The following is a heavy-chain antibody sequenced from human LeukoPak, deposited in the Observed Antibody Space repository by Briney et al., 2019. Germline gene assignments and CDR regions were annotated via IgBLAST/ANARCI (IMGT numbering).Heavy chain of an antibody. D-gene: IGHD3-10*01. V-gene: IGHV1-69*01. CDR3: ARAGSVGYGSGSYLVY. J-gene: IGHJ4*02. Sequence: ASVKVSCKASGGTFSSYAISWVRQAPGQGLEWMGGIIPIFGTANYAQKFQGRVTITADESTSTAYMELSSLRSEDTAVYYCARAGSVGYGSGSYLVYWGQGTLVTVSS. CDR1: GGTFSSYA. CDR2: IIPIFGTA.